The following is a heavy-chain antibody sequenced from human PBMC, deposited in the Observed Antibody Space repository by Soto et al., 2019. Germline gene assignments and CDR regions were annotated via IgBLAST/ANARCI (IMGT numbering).Heavy chain of an antibody. CDR1: GYTFTTYG. CDR3: ARVGNNGWPLEYDY. Sequence: QPQLVQSGAEVRKPGASVNVSCKASGYTFTTYGISWVRQAPGQALEWMGWIGGYNGDSHNAQKFQGRLTMTRDTSTKTAYMELRSLRPDDTAVYYCARVGNNGWPLEYDYGGQGTLVIVSS. J-gene: IGHJ4*02. D-gene: IGHD2-8*01. CDR2: IGGYNGDS. V-gene: IGHV1-18*04.